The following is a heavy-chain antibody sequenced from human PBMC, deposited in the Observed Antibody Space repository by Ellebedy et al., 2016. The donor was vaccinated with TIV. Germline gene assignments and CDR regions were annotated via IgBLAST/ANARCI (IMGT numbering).Heavy chain of an antibody. D-gene: IGHD2-8*01. CDR2: INEDGSDK. V-gene: IGHV3-7*03. Sequence: PGGSLRLSCAASGFTFSSYWMTWVRQAPGKGLEWVANINEDGSDKYHADSMKGRFTISRDNAKNSLYLEMDSLRDGDTAVYYCASDNGFRRDYWGQGTLVTVSS. J-gene: IGHJ4*02. CDR1: GFTFSSYW. CDR3: ASDNGFRRDY.